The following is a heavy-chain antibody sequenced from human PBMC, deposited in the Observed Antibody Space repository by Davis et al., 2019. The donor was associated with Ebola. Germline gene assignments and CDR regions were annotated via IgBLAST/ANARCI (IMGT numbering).Heavy chain of an antibody. Sequence: GESLKISCAASGFTFSSYWMSWVRQAPGKGLEWVANIKQDGSEKYYADSVKGRFTISRDNSKNTLYLQMNSLRAEDTAVYYCARLGLLWFRNYGMDVWGQGTTVTVSS. D-gene: IGHD3-10*01. CDR2: IKQDGSEK. CDR1: GFTFSSYW. CDR3: ARLGLLWFRNYGMDV. J-gene: IGHJ6*02. V-gene: IGHV3-7*01.